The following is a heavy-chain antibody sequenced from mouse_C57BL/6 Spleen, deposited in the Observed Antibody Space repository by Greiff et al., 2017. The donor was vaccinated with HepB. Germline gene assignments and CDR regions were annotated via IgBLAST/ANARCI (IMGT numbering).Heavy chain of an antibody. Sequence: VKLVESGAELVRPGASVKMSCKASGYTFTSYTMHWVKQRPGQGLEWIGYINPSSGYTKYNQKFKDKATLTADKSSSTAYMQLSSLTSEDSAVYYCARGLITTGVFDYWGQGTTLTVSS. J-gene: IGHJ2*01. CDR3: ARGLITTGVFDY. V-gene: IGHV1-4*01. CDR1: GYTFTSYT. CDR2: INPSSGYT. D-gene: IGHD1-1*01.